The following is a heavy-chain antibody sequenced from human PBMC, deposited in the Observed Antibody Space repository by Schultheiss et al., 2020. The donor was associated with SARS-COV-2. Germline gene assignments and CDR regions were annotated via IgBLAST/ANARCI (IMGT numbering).Heavy chain of an antibody. J-gene: IGHJ6*02. CDR2: IYYSGST. CDR3: ARGSGAARPVDELYYYYGMDV. V-gene: IGHV4-59*01. Sequence: GSLILSCTVSGGSISSYYWSWIRQPPGKGLEWIGYIYYSGSTNYNPSLKSRVTISVDTSKNQFSLKLSSVTAADTAVYYCARGSGAARPVDELYYYYGMDVWGQGTTVTVSS. D-gene: IGHD6-6*01. CDR1: GGSISSYY.